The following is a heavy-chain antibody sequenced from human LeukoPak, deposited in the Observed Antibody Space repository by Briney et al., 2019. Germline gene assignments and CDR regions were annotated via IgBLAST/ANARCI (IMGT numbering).Heavy chain of an antibody. CDR2: IIPILGIA. CDR3: ARGETILNWFDP. CDR1: GGTFSSYA. J-gene: IGHJ5*02. D-gene: IGHD1-1*01. Sequence: GASVKVSCKASGGTFSSYAISWVRQVPGQGLEWMGRIIPILGIANYAQKFQGRVTITADKSTSTAYMELSSLRSEDTAVYYCARGETILNWFDPWGQGTLVTVSS. V-gene: IGHV1-69*04.